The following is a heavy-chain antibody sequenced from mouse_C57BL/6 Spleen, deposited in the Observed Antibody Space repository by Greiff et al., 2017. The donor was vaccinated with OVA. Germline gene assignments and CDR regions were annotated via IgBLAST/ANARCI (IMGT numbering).Heavy chain of an antibody. D-gene: IGHD1-1*01. V-gene: IGHV1-5*01. CDR3: SRYYYGSSFYFDY. CDR1: GYTFTSYW. CDR2: IYPGNSDT. Sequence: EVQLEESGTVLARPGASVKLSCKTSGYTFTSYWMHWVKQRPGQGLEWIGAIYPGNSDTSYNQKFKGKAKLTAVKSASTAYMELRSLTNEDSAVYDCSRYYYGSSFYFDYGGQGTTLTVSS. J-gene: IGHJ2*01.